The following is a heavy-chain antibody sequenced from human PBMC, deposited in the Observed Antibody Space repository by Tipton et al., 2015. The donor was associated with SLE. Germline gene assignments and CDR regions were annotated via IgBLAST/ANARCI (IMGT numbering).Heavy chain of an antibody. D-gene: IGHD3-22*01. CDR2: IYTSGST. CDR1: GGSISSGSYY. J-gene: IGHJ4*02. Sequence: TLSLTCTVSGGSISSGSYYWSWIRQPAGKGLEWIGHIYTSGSTNYNPSLKSRVTISVDTSKNQFSLKLSSVTAADTAVYYCAIGTDSSGGGDWGQGTLVTVSS. CDR3: AIGTDSSGGGD. V-gene: IGHV4-61*09.